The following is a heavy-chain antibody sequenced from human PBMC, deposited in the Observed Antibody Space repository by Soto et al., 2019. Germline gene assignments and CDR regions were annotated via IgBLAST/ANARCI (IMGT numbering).Heavy chain of an antibody. CDR1: GFTFSSYA. CDR3: AKVPQGYSGYDLNSGFDY. V-gene: IGHV3-23*01. CDR2: ISGSGGST. D-gene: IGHD5-12*01. Sequence: PGGSLRLSCAASGFTFSSYAMSWVRQAPGKGLEWVSAISGSGGSTYYADSVKGRFTISRDNSKNTLYLQMNSLRAEDTAVYYCAKVPQGYSGYDLNSGFDYWGQGTLVTVSS. J-gene: IGHJ4*02.